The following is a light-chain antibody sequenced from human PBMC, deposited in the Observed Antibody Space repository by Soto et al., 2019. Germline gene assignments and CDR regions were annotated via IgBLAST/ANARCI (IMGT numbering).Light chain of an antibody. CDR3: TSYTDNKTWV. V-gene: IGLV2-14*01. Sequence: QSALTQPASVSGSPGQSITISCTGTSGDVGGFNYVSWYQHHPDKAPKLIIYEVSNRPSGVSNRFSGSKSGNMASLTISGLQPEDEADYYCTSYTDNKTWVFGGGTKLTVL. J-gene: IGLJ3*02. CDR1: SGDVGGFNY. CDR2: EVS.